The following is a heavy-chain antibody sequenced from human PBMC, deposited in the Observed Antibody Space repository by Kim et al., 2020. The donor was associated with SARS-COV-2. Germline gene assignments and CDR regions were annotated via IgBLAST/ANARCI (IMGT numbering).Heavy chain of an antibody. J-gene: IGHJ4*02. CDR2: PSGGST. D-gene: IGHD1-26*01. CDR3: ARVVGS. Sequence: PSGGSTSYAQKFQGRVTMTRDTSTSTVYMELSSLRSEDTAVYYCARVVGSWGQGTLVTVSS. V-gene: IGHV1-46*01.